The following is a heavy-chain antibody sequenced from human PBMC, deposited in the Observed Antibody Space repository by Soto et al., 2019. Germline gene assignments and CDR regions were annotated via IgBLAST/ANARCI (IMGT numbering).Heavy chain of an antibody. CDR1: GFTFSAYS. CDR3: ARGSSEAEFDY. J-gene: IGHJ4*02. V-gene: IGHV3-21*01. Sequence: GGSLRLSCAASGFTFSAYSMNWVRQAPGKGLEWVSSITSGRTYIYYADSVKGRFTISRDNAKKSLYLQMNSLGVEDTAVYYCARGSSEAEFDYWGQGTLVTDSS. CDR2: ITSGRTYI. D-gene: IGHD2-15*01.